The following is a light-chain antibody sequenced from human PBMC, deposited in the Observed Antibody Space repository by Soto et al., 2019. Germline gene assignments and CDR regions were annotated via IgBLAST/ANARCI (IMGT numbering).Light chain of an antibody. V-gene: IGKV1-39*01. CDR2: STS. CDR3: IQRFTDPPA. CDR1: RPIGSH. J-gene: IGKJ5*01. Sequence: QMTQSPSSLSGSVVDIVTITCQARRPIGSHLTWYQQKPGKAPKLLIYSTSNLQSGVSSGLSATYYGTHLSRPSSSLQPRAFAIYHSIQRFTDPPAFSPGTPLEIK.